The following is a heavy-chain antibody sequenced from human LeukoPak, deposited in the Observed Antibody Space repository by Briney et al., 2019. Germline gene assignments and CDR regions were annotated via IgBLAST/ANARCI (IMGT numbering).Heavy chain of an antibody. J-gene: IGHJ4*02. CDR2: ISSSSSYI. V-gene: IGHV3-21*01. Sequence: GGSLRLSCAASGFTFSSYSMNWVRQAPGKGLEWVSSISSSSSYIYYAHSLKGRFTISRDNAKNSLYLQMNSLRAEHTAVYLCARYSSSWHANDYWGQGTLVTVSS. D-gene: IGHD6-13*01. CDR1: GFTFSSYS. CDR3: ARYSSSWHANDY.